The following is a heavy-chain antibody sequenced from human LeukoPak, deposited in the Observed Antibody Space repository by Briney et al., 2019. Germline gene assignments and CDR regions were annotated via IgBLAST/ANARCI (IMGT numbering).Heavy chain of an antibody. CDR2: INTNTGNP. Sequence: ASVKVSCKASGYTFTSYGMNWVRQAPGQGLEWMGGINTNTGNPTYAQGFTGRFVFSLDTSVSTAYLQISSLKAEDTAVYYCARRDHGGSYQISPGDFDYWGQGTLVTVSS. V-gene: IGHV7-4-1*02. CDR1: GYTFTSYG. J-gene: IGHJ4*02. CDR3: ARRDHGGSYQISPGDFDY. D-gene: IGHD1-26*01.